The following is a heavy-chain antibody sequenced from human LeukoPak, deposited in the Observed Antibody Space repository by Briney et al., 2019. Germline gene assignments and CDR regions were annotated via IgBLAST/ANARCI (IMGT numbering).Heavy chain of an antibody. CDR1: GGSISSGSYY. J-gene: IGHJ4*02. Sequence: PSQTLSLTCTVSGGSISSGSYYWSWIWQPAGKGLEWIGRIYTSGSTNYNPSLKSRVTISVDTSKNQFSLKLSSVTAADTAVYYCAITAIRRYFDYWGQGTLVTVSS. CDR2: IYTSGST. V-gene: IGHV4-61*02. CDR3: AITAIRRYFDY. D-gene: IGHD1-20*01.